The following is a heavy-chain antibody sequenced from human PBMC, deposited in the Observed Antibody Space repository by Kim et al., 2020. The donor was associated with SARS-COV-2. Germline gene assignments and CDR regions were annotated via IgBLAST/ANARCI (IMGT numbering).Heavy chain of an antibody. J-gene: IGHJ2*01. Sequence: GGSLRLSCAASGFTFSSYAMHWVRQAPGKGLEWVAVISYDGSNKYYADSVKGRFTISRDNSKNTLYLQMNSLRAEDTAVYYCARAPLKIYGGTRYFDLWGRGTLVTVSS. CDR1: GFTFSSYA. CDR2: ISYDGSNK. V-gene: IGHV3-30-3*01. CDR3: ARAPLKIYGGTRYFDL. D-gene: IGHD4-17*01.